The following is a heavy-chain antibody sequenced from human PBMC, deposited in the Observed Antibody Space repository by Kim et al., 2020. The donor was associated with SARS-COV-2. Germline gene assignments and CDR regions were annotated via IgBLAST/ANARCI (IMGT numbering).Heavy chain of an antibody. CDR1: GFTFSSYS. J-gene: IGHJ6*02. Sequence: GGSLRLSCAASGFTFSSYSMNWVRQAPGKGLEWVSYISSSSSTIYYADSVKGRFTISRDNAKNSLYLQMNSLRDEDTAVYYCARDSYGDSLRFFYYYYGMDVWGQGTTVTVSS. CDR3: ARDSYGDSLRFFYYYYGMDV. V-gene: IGHV3-48*02. CDR2: ISSSSSTI. D-gene: IGHD4-17*01.